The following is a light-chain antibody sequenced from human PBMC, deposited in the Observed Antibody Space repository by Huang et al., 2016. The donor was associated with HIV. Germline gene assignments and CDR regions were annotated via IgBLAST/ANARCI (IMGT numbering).Light chain of an antibody. Sequence: EIVMTQSPATLSVSPGEGATLSCRASQSISRYLVWYQQKPGLAPRLLIYAASTRATGVPARFSGSGSGTDFTLTISSLQSEDFAVYYCQQYNNWPPYTFGQGTKVEIQ. CDR1: QSISRY. V-gene: IGKV3-15*01. CDR3: QQYNNWPPYT. J-gene: IGKJ2*01. CDR2: AAS.